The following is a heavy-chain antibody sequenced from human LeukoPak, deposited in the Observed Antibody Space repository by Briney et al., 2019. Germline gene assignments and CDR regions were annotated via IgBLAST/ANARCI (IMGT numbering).Heavy chain of an antibody. CDR1: GFTFRNYG. CDR2: IKQDGSEK. Sequence: PGGSLRLSCAASGFTFRNYGMSWVRQAPGKGLEWVANIKQDGSEKYYVDSVKGRFTISRDNAKNSLYLQMNSLRAEDTAVYYCAREIKITMVRGVIHYFDYWGQGTLVTVSS. D-gene: IGHD3-10*01. V-gene: IGHV3-7*01. CDR3: AREIKITMVRGVIHYFDY. J-gene: IGHJ4*02.